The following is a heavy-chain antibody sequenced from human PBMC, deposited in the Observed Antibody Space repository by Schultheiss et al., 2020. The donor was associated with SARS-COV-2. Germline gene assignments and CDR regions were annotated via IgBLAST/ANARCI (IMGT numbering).Heavy chain of an antibody. J-gene: IGHJ5*02. Sequence: SETLSLTCAVYGGSFSGYYWSWIRQPPGKGLEWIGEINHSGSTNYNPSLKSRVTISIDTSKNQFSLKLSSVTAADTAVYYCARAVAGTRFDPWGPGTLVTVSS. CDR3: ARAVAGTRFDP. D-gene: IGHD6-19*01. V-gene: IGHV4-34*01. CDR1: GGSFSGYY. CDR2: INHSGST.